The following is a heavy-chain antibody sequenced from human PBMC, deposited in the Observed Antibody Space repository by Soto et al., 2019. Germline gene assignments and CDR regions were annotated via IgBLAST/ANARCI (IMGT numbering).Heavy chain of an antibody. Sequence: GSLRLSCAASGFTFSSYWMHWVRQDPGKGLVWVSRISGDGTSISYVDSVKGRFTISRDSAKNSMYLQMNSLRAEDTAVYYCARVIGSDAFDIWGQGTMVTVSS. J-gene: IGHJ3*02. CDR2: ISGDGTSI. V-gene: IGHV3-74*01. D-gene: IGHD3-10*01. CDR1: GFTFSSYW. CDR3: ARVIGSDAFDI.